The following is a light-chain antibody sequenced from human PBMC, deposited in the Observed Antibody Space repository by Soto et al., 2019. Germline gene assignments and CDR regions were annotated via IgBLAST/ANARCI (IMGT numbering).Light chain of an antibody. CDR2: ATS. CDR1: QDISSY. CDR3: QQLSSSPLT. Sequence: DIQMTQSPSTLPASVGDRVNITCRASQDISSYLAWYQQKPGKAPKLLIYATSTWQSGVPARFSGSGSGTDFALTISSLQPEDFATYYCQQLSSSPLTFGGGTKVDIK. V-gene: IGKV1-9*01. J-gene: IGKJ4*01.